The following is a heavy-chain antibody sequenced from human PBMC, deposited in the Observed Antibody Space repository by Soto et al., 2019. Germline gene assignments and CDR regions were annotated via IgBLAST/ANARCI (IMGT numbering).Heavy chain of an antibody. CDR2: IYHSGST. V-gene: IGHV4-4*02. CDR1: GASISNNNW. CDR3: ARDRSSSSWSGAYYYYGMDV. Sequence: SETLSLTCAVSGASISNNNWWSWVRQPPGKGLEWIGEIYHSGSTNYEPSLKSRLNISVDKSKNQISLKLSSVTAADTAVYYCARDRSSSSWSGAYYYYGMDVWGQGTTVTVSS. D-gene: IGHD6-13*01. J-gene: IGHJ6*02.